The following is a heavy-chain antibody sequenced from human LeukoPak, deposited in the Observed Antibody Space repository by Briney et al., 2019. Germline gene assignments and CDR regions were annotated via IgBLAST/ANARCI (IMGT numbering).Heavy chain of an antibody. CDR1: GYSLTCYW. J-gene: IGHJ4*02. Sequence: GEALNISCNGSGYSLTCYWIGWVRQMPGKGLEWMGIIYPGDSDTRYRPSFQGQVTLSADKSISTAYLQWSSLKASDTAMYYCARRGGSYSDYWGQGTLVTVSS. D-gene: IGHD1-26*01. CDR2: IYPGDSDT. V-gene: IGHV5-51*01. CDR3: ARRGGSYSDY.